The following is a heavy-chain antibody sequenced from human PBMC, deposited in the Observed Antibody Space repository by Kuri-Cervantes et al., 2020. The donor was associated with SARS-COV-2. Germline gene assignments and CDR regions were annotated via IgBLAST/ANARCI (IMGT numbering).Heavy chain of an antibody. CDR2: TYYRSRWYD. J-gene: IGHJ3*02. CDR3: ARGDAFDI. CDR1: GDSVSSTSAA. Sequence: SETLSLTCAISGDSVSSTSAAWNWIRQSPSRGLEWLGRTYYRSRWYDDYAVSVKSRITINPDTSKNQFSLLLNSVTPEDTAVYYCARGDAFDIWGQGTMVTVSS. V-gene: IGHV6-1*01.